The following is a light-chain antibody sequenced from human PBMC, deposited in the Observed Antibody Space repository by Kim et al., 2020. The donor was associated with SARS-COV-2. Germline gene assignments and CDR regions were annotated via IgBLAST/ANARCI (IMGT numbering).Light chain of an antibody. Sequence: ALGQTVRITCQGDSLRTYYASWNQQKPRQAPVLVIYDENNRPSGIPDRFSASSSGNTASLTITGAQAEDEADYYCNSRDTSGDSYRLGPGTKVTVL. CDR3: NSRDTSGDSYR. CDR1: SLRTYY. CDR2: DEN. J-gene: IGLJ1*01. V-gene: IGLV3-19*01.